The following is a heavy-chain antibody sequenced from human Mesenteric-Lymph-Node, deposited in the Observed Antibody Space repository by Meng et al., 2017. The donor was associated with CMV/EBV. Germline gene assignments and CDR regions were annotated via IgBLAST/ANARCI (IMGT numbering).Heavy chain of an antibody. V-gene: IGHV1-2*02. J-gene: IGHJ3*02. CDR2: INPNSGGT. D-gene: IGHD4-23*01. CDR1: GYTFTAYF. CDR3: ARMRSGGNYLYDAFDI. Sequence: ASVKVSCKASGYTFTAYFLHWVRKAPGQGLEWVGWINPNSGGTNFAQRFQGRVTMTRDTSISTAYMEVSRLTSDDTAFYYCARMRSGGNYLYDAFDIWGQGTMVTVSS.